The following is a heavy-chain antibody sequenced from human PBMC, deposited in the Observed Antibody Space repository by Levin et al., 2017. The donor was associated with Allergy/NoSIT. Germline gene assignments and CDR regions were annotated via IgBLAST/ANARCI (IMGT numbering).Heavy chain of an antibody. CDR1: GGTFSSYA. D-gene: IGHD3-3*01. CDR2: IIPIFGTA. V-gene: IGHV1-69*13. Sequence: SVKVSCKASGGTFSSYAISWVRQAPGQGLEWMGGIIPIFGTANYAQKFQGRVTITADESTSTAYMELSSLRSEDTAVYYCAREPIFGVVIIRGAFDYWGQGTLVTVSS. CDR3: AREPIFGVVIIRGAFDY. J-gene: IGHJ4*02.